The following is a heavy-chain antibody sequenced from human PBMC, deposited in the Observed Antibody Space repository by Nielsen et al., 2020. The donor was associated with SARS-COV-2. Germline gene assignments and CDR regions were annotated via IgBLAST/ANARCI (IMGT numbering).Heavy chain of an antibody. D-gene: IGHD5-18*01. V-gene: IGHV3-7*04. CDR2: IKQDGSEK. CDR3: ARGRGHSYGYVLKTDAFDI. J-gene: IGHJ3*02. CDR1: GFTFSSYW. Sequence: GESLKISCAASGFTFSSYWMSWVRQAPGKGLEWVANIKQDGSEKYYVDSVKGRFTISRDNAKNSLYLQTNSLRAEDTAVYYCARGRGHSYGYVLKTDAFDIWGQGTMVTVSS.